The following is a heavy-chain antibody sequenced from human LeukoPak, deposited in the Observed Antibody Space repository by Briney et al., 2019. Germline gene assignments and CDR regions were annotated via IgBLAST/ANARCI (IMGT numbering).Heavy chain of an antibody. V-gene: IGHV1-2*02. CDR1: GYTFTEYY. D-gene: IGHD6-13*01. Sequence: ASVKVSCKASGYTFTEYYMHWVRQAPGQGLEWMGWINPNSGGTDYAQNFQGRVTMTRDTSISTAYMELSRLRSDDTAVYYCARDVFAGYSTHHKFDPWGQGTLVTVSS. J-gene: IGHJ5*02. CDR3: ARDVFAGYSTHHKFDP. CDR2: INPNSGGT.